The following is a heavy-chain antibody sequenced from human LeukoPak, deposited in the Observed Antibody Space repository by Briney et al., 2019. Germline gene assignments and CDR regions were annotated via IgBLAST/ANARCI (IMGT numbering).Heavy chain of an antibody. CDR1: GFTFSSYW. Sequence: GGSLRLSCAASGFTFSSYWMSWVRQAPGKGLEWVANIKQDGSEKYYVDSVKGRFTISRDNAKNSLYLQMNSLRAEDTAVYYCARSGSSGWYRRGYYFDYWGQGTLVTVSS. CDR2: IKQDGSEK. J-gene: IGHJ4*02. D-gene: IGHD6-19*01. V-gene: IGHV3-7*01. CDR3: ARSGSSGWYRRGYYFDY.